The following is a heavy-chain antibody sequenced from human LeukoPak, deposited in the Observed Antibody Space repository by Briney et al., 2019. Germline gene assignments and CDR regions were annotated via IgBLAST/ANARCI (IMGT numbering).Heavy chain of an antibody. Sequence: PETLSLTCSVSGRSLSSSSYYWGWIRQAPGRGLEWIGNIYYSGSTYYSPSLKGRVTISLDTSKNQFSLKLNSVTAADTAVYYCARQFYESRSPHAKYFQQWGQGTLVTVSS. D-gene: IGHD3-22*01. CDR2: IYYSGST. V-gene: IGHV4-39*01. CDR3: ARQFYESRSPHAKYFQQ. J-gene: IGHJ1*01. CDR1: GRSLSSSSYY.